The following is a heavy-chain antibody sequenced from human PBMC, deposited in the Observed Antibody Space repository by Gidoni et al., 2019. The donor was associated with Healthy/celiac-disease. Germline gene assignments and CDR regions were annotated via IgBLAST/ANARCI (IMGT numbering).Heavy chain of an antibody. Sequence: EVQLVVSGGGLVKPGGSLRLSCAASGFTFSNACMIWVRQAPVKGLEWVGRIKSKTDGGRTDYAAPVKGRFTISRDDSKNTLYLQMNSLKTEDTAVYYCTTDLEREGNGDIVVVPAATGGQGTLVTVSS. CDR3: TTDLEREGNGDIVVVPAAT. V-gene: IGHV3-15*01. D-gene: IGHD2-2*01. CDR2: IKSKTDGGRT. J-gene: IGHJ4*02. CDR1: GFTFSNAC.